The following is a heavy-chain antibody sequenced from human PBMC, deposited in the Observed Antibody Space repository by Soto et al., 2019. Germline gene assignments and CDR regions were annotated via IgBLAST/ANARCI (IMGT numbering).Heavy chain of an antibody. CDR2: IYSGGST. CDR3: ARERDGHNPNWFDL. V-gene: IGHV3-53*01. CDR1: GFTVSSNY. J-gene: IGHJ5*02. D-gene: IGHD2-8*01. Sequence: PGGSLRLSCAVSGFTVSSNYMSWVRQPPGKGPGWVSDIYSGGSTYYADSVKGRFTISRDNSKNTLYLQMNSLRAEDTAVYYCARERDGHNPNWFDLWGQGTLVTVSS.